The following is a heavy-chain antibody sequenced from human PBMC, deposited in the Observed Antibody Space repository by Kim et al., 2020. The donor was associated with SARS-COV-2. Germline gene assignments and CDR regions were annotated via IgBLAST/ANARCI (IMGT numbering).Heavy chain of an antibody. J-gene: IGHJ4*02. Sequence: SVKVSCKASGGTFSSYAISWVRQAPGQGLEWMGGIIPIFGTANYAQKFQGRVTITADESTSTAYMELSSLRSEDTAVYYCAREYCSGGSCYLSNTWYYWGQGTLVTVSS. CDR2: IIPIFGTA. CDR1: GGTFSSYA. D-gene: IGHD2-15*01. CDR3: AREYCSGGSCYLSNTWYY. V-gene: IGHV1-69*13.